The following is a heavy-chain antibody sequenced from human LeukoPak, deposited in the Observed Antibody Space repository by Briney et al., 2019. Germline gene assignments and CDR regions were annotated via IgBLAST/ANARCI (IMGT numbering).Heavy chain of an antibody. CDR3: ARDLGGYPYYYFYMDV. CDR1: GFTFSSYW. CDR2: ISSSGTTI. V-gene: IGHV3-48*01. Sequence: GGSLRLSCAASGFTFSSYWMNWVRQAPGTGLEWLSHISSSGTTIYYADSVKGRFTISRDNAKNSLFLQMNSLRAEDTAVYYCARDLGGYPYYYFYMDVWGTGTTVTVSS. D-gene: IGHD3-22*01. J-gene: IGHJ6*03.